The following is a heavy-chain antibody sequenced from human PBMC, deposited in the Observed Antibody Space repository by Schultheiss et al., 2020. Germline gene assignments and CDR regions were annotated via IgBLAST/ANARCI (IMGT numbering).Heavy chain of an antibody. CDR1: GFTFSRFD. D-gene: IGHD5-18*01. Sequence: GGSLRLSCAASGFTFSRFDMHWVRQAPGKGLEWVAVISKDGSNTYYADSVKGRFTISRDNSKNTLYLQMNSLRAEDTAVYYCAREIQLWSREGAFDIWGQGTMVTVSS. V-gene: IGHV3-30*03. J-gene: IGHJ3*02. CDR3: AREIQLWSREGAFDI. CDR2: ISKDGSNT.